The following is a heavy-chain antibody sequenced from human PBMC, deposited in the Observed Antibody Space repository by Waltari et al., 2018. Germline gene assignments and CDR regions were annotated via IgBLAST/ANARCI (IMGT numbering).Heavy chain of an antibody. CDR1: GYTFTSYG. CDR2: ISAYNGNT. Sequence: QVQLVQSGAEVKKPGASVKVSCKASGYTFTSYGISWVRQAPGQGLEWMGWISAYNGNTNYAQKLQGRVTMTTDTSTSTAYMELRSLRSDDTAVYYCARLYCSSTSCYLGQYYFDYWGQGTLVTVSS. V-gene: IGHV1-18*01. D-gene: IGHD2-2*01. J-gene: IGHJ4*02. CDR3: ARLYCSSTSCYLGQYYFDY.